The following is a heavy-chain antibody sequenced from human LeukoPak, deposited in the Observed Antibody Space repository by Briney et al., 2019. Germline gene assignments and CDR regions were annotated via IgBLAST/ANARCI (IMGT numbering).Heavy chain of an antibody. Sequence: SVKVSCKASGGTFSSYAISWVRPAPGQGLEWMGGIIPIFGTANYAQKFQGRVTITTDESTSTAYMELSSLRSEDTAVYYCARDDYSNFNYFDYWGQGTLVTVSS. CDR1: GGTFSSYA. CDR3: ARDDYSNFNYFDY. D-gene: IGHD4-11*01. J-gene: IGHJ4*02. V-gene: IGHV1-69*05. CDR2: IIPIFGTA.